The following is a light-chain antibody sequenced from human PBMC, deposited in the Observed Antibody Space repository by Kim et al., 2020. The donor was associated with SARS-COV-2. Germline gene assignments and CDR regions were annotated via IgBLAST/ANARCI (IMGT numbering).Light chain of an antibody. V-gene: IGLV2-23*01. CDR2: EGS. J-gene: IGLJ2*01. CDR3: CSHAGGGIML. Sequence: QSALTQPASVSGSPGQSITISCTGTSSDIGSYSLFSWYQQYPGEAPELMIYEGSKRPSGVSPRFSGSKSGNTASLTISGLQAEDEADYYCCSHAGGGIMLFGGGTQLTVL. CDR1: SSDIGSYSL.